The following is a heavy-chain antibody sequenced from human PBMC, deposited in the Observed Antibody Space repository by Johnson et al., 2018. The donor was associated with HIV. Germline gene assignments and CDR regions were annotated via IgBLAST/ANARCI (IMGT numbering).Heavy chain of an antibody. J-gene: IGHJ3*01. Sequence: EVQLVESGGGLVKPGGSLRFSCAASGFIFTKAWMSWVRQAPGKGLEWVGRIKSKTDGGTTDYGAPVKGRFTISRDDSKNTLYLQMNSLKTEDTAVYYCTTDLIVVIPIGAFDVWGQGTTVTVSS. V-gene: IGHV3-15*01. CDR2: IKSKTDGGTT. CDR1: GFIFTKAW. D-gene: IGHD2-21*01. CDR3: TTDLIVVIPIGAFDV.